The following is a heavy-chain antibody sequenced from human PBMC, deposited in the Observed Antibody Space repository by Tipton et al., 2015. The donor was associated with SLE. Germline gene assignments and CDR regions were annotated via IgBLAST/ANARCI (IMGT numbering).Heavy chain of an antibody. CDR2: ISANRGNT. V-gene: IGHV1-18*01. CDR3: ASGPEGWAPLDF. Sequence: QVQLVQSGPEVKKPGASVKVSCKASGYTSVDYGIAWVRQAPGQGLEWMGWISANRGNTNYAPKYQGRVTLTTDTSTSTVYMELTSLKSDDTAVFYCASGPEGWAPLDFWGQGTLVTVSS. D-gene: IGHD2-15*01. CDR1: GYTSVDYG. J-gene: IGHJ4*02.